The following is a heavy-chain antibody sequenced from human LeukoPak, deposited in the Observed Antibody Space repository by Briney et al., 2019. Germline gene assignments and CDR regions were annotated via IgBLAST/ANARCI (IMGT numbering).Heavy chain of an antibody. CDR3: ARAGDDYVWGSYYYYYMDV. CDR2: INPNSGGT. Sequence: ASVKVSCKASGYTFTGYYMHWVRQAPGQGLEWMEWINPNSGGTNYAQKFQGRVTMTRDTSISTAYMELSRLRSDDTAVYYCARAGDDYVWGSYYYYYMDVWGKGTTVTVSS. J-gene: IGHJ6*03. CDR1: GYTFTGYY. D-gene: IGHD3-16*01. V-gene: IGHV1-2*02.